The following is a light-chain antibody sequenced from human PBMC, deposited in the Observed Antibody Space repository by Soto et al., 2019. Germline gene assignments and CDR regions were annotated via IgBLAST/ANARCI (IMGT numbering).Light chain of an antibody. V-gene: IGKV1-33*01. CDR1: QDISNY. Sequence: DIQMTQSPSSLSASVGDRVTITCQASQDISNYLNWYQQKPGKAPKLLIYDASNLETGVPSRFSGSGSGTDFTFTISSLQPADIATYYCQQYDNRPTFGGGTKVEIK. J-gene: IGKJ4*01. CDR2: DAS. CDR3: QQYDNRPT.